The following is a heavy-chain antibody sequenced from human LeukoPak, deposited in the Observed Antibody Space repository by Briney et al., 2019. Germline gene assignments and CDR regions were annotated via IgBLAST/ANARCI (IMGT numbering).Heavy chain of an antibody. J-gene: IGHJ6*02. Sequence: PGGSLRLSCAASGFTFSDYYMSWIRQAPGKGLEWVSYISSSGSTIYYADSVKGRFTISRDNAKNSLYLQMNSLRAEDTAVYYCARGTNHTYYDFWSGYYIERGWGNYYYYYGMDVWGQGTTVTVSS. CDR1: GFTFSDYY. CDR3: ARGTNHTYYDFWSGYYIERGWGNYYYYYGMDV. CDR2: ISSSGSTI. V-gene: IGHV3-11*04. D-gene: IGHD3-3*01.